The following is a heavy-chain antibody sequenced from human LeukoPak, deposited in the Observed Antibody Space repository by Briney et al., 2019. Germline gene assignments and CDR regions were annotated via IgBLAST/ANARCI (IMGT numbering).Heavy chain of an antibody. CDR1: GFIFDDYS. D-gene: IGHD3-10*01. CDR3: ARSVEPVRGCFDF. V-gene: IGHV3-9*01. J-gene: IGHJ4*02. CDR2: ISWNSDSK. Sequence: SGRSLRLSCAASGFIFDDYSMHWVRQAPEKGLEWVSGISWNSDSKDYADSVKGRFTISRDNAKNSLFLQVNSLRTEDTALYYCARSVEPVRGCFDFWGQGTLVTVSS.